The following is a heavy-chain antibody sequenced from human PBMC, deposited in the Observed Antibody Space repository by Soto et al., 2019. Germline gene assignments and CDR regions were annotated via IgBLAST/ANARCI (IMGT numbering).Heavy chain of an antibody. V-gene: IGHV2-26*01. Sequence: QVTLKDSGPVLVKPTEPLTLTCTVSGFSLSKARMGVSWIRQPPGKALELLAHIFWNDERSYNTSLKSRLTNSSDTSKSLVVLTMNIVDPVDTGTYFCARALRELLAISFLDAWGQGPLVTVSS. CDR3: ARALRELLAISFLDA. CDR2: IFWNDER. J-gene: IGHJ5*02. D-gene: IGHD3-10*01. CDR1: GFSLSKARMG.